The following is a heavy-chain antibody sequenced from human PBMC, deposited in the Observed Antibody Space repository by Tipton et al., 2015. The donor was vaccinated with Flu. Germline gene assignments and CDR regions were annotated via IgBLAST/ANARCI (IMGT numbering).Heavy chain of an antibody. CDR3: ANVRNYGSGRSYYFAY. D-gene: IGHD3-10*01. CDR2: IDHSGNT. CDR1: GYSIISSYY. Sequence: TLSLTCDVSGYSIISSYYWGWIRQPPGRGLEWIGSIDHSGNTYYNPSLKWRVSTSVDTSKNQFSLKLDSMTAADTAVYYCANVRNYGSGRSYYFAYWGHGTLVTVSS. J-gene: IGHJ4*01. V-gene: IGHV4-38-2*01.